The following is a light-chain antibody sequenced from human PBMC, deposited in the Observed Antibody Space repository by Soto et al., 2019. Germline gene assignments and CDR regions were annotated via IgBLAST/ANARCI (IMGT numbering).Light chain of an antibody. CDR2: WAS. Sequence: DIVMTQSPDSLAVSLGERATINCRSSQSVLYKSNNKNYLAWYQQKPGQPPKLLIYWASTRESGVPDRFSGNGSGTDITLTISSMQASDGAIYYCMQEYSPPRTFVQGTKVEI. CDR1: QSVLYKSNNKNY. V-gene: IGKV4-1*01. J-gene: IGKJ1*01. CDR3: MQEYSPPRT.